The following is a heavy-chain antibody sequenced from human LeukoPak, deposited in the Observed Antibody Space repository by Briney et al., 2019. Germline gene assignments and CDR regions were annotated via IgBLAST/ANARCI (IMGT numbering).Heavy chain of an antibody. V-gene: IGHV1-69*13. CDR1: GGTFSSYA. CDR2: IIPIFGTA. J-gene: IGHJ3*02. D-gene: IGHD2-2*01. CDR3: ASSAANDAFDI. Sequence: ASVKVSCKASGGTFSSYAISWVRQAPGQGLEWMGGIIPIFGTANYAQKFQGRVTITADESTSTAYMELSSLRSEDTAVYYCASSAANDAFDIWGQGTMVTVSS.